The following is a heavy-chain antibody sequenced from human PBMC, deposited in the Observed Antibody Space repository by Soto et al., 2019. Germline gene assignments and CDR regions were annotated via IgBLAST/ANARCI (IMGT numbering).Heavy chain of an antibody. CDR1: GYTFTSYG. CDR2: ISTYNGNT. V-gene: IGHV1-18*04. D-gene: IGHD3-3*01. CDR3: ARLLFLEWFDDY. Sequence: QVQLVQSAAEVKKPGASVKVSCKTSGYTFTSYGISWVRQAPGQGLEWMGWISTYNGNTNYAQKFQGRATMTTDTSTTTAYMDLRSLKSDDTAVYYCARLLFLEWFDDYWGQGTLVTVSS. J-gene: IGHJ4*02.